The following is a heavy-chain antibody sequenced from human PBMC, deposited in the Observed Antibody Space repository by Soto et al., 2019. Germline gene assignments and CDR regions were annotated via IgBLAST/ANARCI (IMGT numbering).Heavy chain of an antibody. D-gene: IGHD3-22*01. CDR3: ARNRGRPDLRDTHYYDSSDLDYGMDV. CDR1: GFTFSSYW. J-gene: IGHJ6*02. V-gene: IGHV3-7*01. CDR2: INQDGSEK. Sequence: EVRLVESGGGLVQPGGSLTLSCAASGFTFSSYWMTWVRQAPGKGLEWVANINQDGSEKYYMDSMKGRFTISRDNAKNSRLLQLTSLRAEDTAVYYCARNRGRPDLRDTHYYDSSDLDYGMDVWGQGTTVTVSS.